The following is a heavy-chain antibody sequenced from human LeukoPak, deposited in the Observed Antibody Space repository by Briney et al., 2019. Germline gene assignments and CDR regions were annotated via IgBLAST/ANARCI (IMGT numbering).Heavy chain of an antibody. J-gene: IGHJ6*02. CDR3: ARDKVLGGYYYYGMDV. CDR1: GFTFSSYA. Sequence: GGSLRLSCAASGFTFSSYAMSWVRQAPGKGLEWVSVIYSGGSTYYADSVKGRFTISRDNSKNTLYLQMNSLRAEDTAVYYCARDKVLGGYYYYGMDVWGQGTTVTVSS. CDR2: IYSGGST. V-gene: IGHV3-53*01. D-gene: IGHD3-16*01.